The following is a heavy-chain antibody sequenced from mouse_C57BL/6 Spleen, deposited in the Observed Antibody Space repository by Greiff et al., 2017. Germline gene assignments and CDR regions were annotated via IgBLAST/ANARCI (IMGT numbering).Heavy chain of an antibody. CDR3: ARSNWDWFAY. J-gene: IGHJ3*01. V-gene: IGHV1-42*01. Sequence: EVQRVESGPELVKPGASVKISCKASGYSFTGYYMNWVKQSPEKSLEWIGEINPSTGGTTYNQKFKAKATLTVDKSSSTAYMQLKSLTSEDSAVYYCARSNWDWFAYWGQGTLVTVSA. D-gene: IGHD4-1*01. CDR2: INPSTGGT. CDR1: GYSFTGYY.